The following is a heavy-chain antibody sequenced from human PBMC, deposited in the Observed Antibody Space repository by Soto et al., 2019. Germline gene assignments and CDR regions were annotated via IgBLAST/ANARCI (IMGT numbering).Heavy chain of an antibody. J-gene: IGHJ4*02. Sequence: LRLSCTGSGFTFGNYGMHWVRQAPGKGLEWVASTSYDGNNKYYADSLKGRFTISRDNSKKMVYLQMTSLGPEDTAVYYCAKGGGSARDFDYWGQGALVTVSS. CDR3: AKGGGSARDFDY. V-gene: IGHV3-30*18. CDR1: GFTFGNYG. CDR2: TSYDGNNK. D-gene: IGHD1-26*01.